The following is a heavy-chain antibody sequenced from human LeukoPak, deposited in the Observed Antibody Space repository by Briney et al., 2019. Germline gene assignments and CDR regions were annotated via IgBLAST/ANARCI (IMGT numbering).Heavy chain of an antibody. D-gene: IGHD2-2*01. CDR1: GFTFSSYW. V-gene: IGHV3-7*01. Sequence: GGSLRLSCAASGFTFSSYWMNWVRQAPGKGLEWVANINQDGSEKYYVDSVKGRFTISRDNAKNSLYLQMNSLRAEDTAVYYCARWDVVVPATHCFDYWGQGTLVTVSS. J-gene: IGHJ4*02. CDR2: INQDGSEK. CDR3: ARWDVVVPATHCFDY.